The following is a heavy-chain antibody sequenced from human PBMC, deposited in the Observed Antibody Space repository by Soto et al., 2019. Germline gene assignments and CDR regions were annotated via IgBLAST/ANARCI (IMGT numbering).Heavy chain of an antibody. V-gene: IGHV4-38-2*01. Sequence: TLSLTCAVAGESLRGGYYWVWIRKPPGKGLEWIGSIYHSGSTYYNPSLKTRVTISVGTSKNQFSLNLSSVTAADTAVYYCARVPRITSPRIDYWGQGNLVTGSS. D-gene: IGHD3-10*01. CDR3: ARVPRITSPRIDY. CDR1: GESLRGGYY. J-gene: IGHJ4*02. CDR2: IYHSGST.